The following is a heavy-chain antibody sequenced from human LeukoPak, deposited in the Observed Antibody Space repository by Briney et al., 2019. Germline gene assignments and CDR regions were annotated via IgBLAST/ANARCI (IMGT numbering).Heavy chain of an antibody. CDR3: ARVSSSSWYPCFDY. CDR2: IYSGGST. Sequence: PGGSLRLSCAASGFTFSDYYMSWVRQAPGKGLEWVSVIYSGGSTYYADSVKGRFTISRDNSKNTLYLQMNSLRAEDTAVYYCARVSSSSWYPCFDYWGQGTLVTVSS. D-gene: IGHD6-13*01. J-gene: IGHJ4*02. CDR1: GFTFSDYY. V-gene: IGHV3-53*01.